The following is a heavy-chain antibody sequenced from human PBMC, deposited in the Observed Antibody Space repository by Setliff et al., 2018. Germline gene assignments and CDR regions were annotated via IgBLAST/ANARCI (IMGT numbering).Heavy chain of an antibody. CDR2: IRYDGSNK. J-gene: IGHJ3*02. CDR1: GFTFSGYG. D-gene: IGHD6-13*01. Sequence: GGSLRLSCAASGFTFSGYGLHWVRQAPGKGLEWVAFIRYDGSNKYYANPVKGRFTISRDNAKNSLYLQMNSLGAEDEAVDYCAWAGHSGSWFQFFAFQIWGQGTMVTVSS. V-gene: IGHV3-30*02. CDR3: AWAGHSGSWFQFFAFQI.